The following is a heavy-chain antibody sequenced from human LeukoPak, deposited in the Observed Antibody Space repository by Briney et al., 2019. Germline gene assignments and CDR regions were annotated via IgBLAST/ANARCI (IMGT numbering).Heavy chain of an antibody. Sequence: PGGSLRLSCTASGFPFIEYSMNWVRQAQGKGLGLISYIGIDSGNTKYSDSVRGHFTIHADKAKNSLSLHMNRLRLDDTAVYYGARNHKHDFDHWGQGTLVSVAS. CDR1: GFPFIEYS. V-gene: IGHV3-48*01. J-gene: IGHJ4*02. CDR3: ARNHKHDFDH. CDR2: IGIDSGNT.